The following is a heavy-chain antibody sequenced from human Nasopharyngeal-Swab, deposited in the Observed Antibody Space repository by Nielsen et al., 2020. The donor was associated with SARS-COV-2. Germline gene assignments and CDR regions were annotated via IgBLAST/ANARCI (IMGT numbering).Heavy chain of an antibody. V-gene: IGHV3-30-3*01. CDR3: ARDAPAHYGAFY. D-gene: IGHD4-17*01. CDR2: ISYDGGIK. CDR1: GFTGSSYA. Sequence: GGSLRLSCVASGFTGSSYAMHWVRQAPGKGLEWVAVISYDGGIKNYADSVRGRFTISRDNSKNTLYLQMDSLRPEDTAVYYCARDAPAHYGAFYWGRGTLVTVSS. J-gene: IGHJ4*02.